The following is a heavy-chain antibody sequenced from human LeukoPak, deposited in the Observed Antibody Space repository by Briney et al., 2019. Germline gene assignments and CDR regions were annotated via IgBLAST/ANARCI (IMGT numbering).Heavy chain of an antibody. D-gene: IGHD3-22*01. Sequence: GRSLRLSCAACGFNFDDYAMHWVRQAPGKGLEWVSGISWNSGSIGYADSVKGRFTISRDNAKNSLYLQMNSLRAEDMALYYCAKANYYDSSGYFDYWGQGTLVTVYS. CDR2: ISWNSGSI. CDR1: GFNFDDYA. V-gene: IGHV3-9*03. CDR3: AKANYYDSSGYFDY. J-gene: IGHJ4*02.